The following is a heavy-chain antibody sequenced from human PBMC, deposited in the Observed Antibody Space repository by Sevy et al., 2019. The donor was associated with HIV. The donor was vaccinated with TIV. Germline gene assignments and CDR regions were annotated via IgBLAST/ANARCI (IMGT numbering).Heavy chain of an antibody. Sequence: VKVSCKASGGTFTNYGFTWVRQAPGQGLEWMGGITPIFGTVNYAQKFQGLVTMTADESTSTVYMELSSLTSEDTAVYYCARDPRRSDDRGWFDPWGQGTLVTVSS. V-gene: IGHV1-69*01. CDR3: ARDPRRSDDRGWFDP. CDR1: GGTFTNYG. CDR2: ITPIFGTV. J-gene: IGHJ5*02. D-gene: IGHD3-10*01.